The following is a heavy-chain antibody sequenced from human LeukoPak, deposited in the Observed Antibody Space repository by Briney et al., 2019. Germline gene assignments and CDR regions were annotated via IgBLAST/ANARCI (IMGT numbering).Heavy chain of an antibody. CDR1: GFTFDDYA. D-gene: IGHD7-27*01. CDR2: ISWNSGSI. V-gene: IGHV3-9*01. Sequence: PGRSLRLSCAASGFTFDDYAMHWVRQAPGKGLEWVSGISWNSGSIGYADSVKGRFTISRDNAKNSLYLQMNSLRAEDTALYYCAKDTLQLGIIPGDAFDIWGQGTMVTASS. J-gene: IGHJ3*02. CDR3: AKDTLQLGIIPGDAFDI.